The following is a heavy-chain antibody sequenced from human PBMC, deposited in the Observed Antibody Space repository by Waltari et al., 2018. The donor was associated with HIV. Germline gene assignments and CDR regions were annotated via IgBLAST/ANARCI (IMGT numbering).Heavy chain of an antibody. CDR1: GYTFINND. CDR2: MGPNSGNA. CDR3: ARGRGRYDFWSGYSSPGDAFDI. Sequence: QVQLVQSGAEVKKPGASVKVSCKASGYTFINNDINWVRQATGQGLVWMGGMGPNSGNAGYAPNFQGRVTMTRNTSTTTAYMELTDLRSADTAVYFCARGRGRYDFWSGYSSPGDAFDIWGQGTVVIVSS. D-gene: IGHD3-3*01. V-gene: IGHV1-8*01. J-gene: IGHJ3*02.